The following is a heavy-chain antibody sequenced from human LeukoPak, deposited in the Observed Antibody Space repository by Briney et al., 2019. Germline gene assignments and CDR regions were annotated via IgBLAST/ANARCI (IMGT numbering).Heavy chain of an antibody. Sequence: GGSLSLXCXXXXXTFSNXALSWGRQAPGKGLGWVSVIGGGGGDTYYADSVKGRFTISRDNSKNTLYLQMNSLRAEDTAIYYCAKGPTIGVAGTDYWGQGTLVTVSS. D-gene: IGHD6-19*01. CDR3: AKGPTIGVAGTDY. V-gene: IGHV3-23*01. J-gene: IGHJ4*02. CDR1: XXTFSNXA. CDR2: IGGGGGDT.